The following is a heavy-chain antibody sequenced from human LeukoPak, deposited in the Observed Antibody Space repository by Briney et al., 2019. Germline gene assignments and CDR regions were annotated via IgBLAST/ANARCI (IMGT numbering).Heavy chain of an antibody. CDR3: ATDWAARD. CDR1: GFTFSDYG. J-gene: IGHJ4*02. D-gene: IGHD3-16*01. CDR2: IKQDGSEE. Sequence: PGGSLRLSCAASGFTFSDYGMSSVRQAPGKGLGWVANIKQDGSEEYYVDSVKGRFTISRDNAKNSLYLQMKSLRAEDTAVYYCATDWAARDWGQGTLVTVSS. V-gene: IGHV3-7*05.